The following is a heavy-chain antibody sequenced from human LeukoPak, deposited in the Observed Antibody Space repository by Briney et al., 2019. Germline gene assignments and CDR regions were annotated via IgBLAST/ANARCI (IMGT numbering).Heavy chain of an antibody. CDR2: ISGYTGDT. J-gene: IGHJ3*01. V-gene: IGHV1-18*01. CDR3: ARAGYCGDGGCRGGSAFDV. Sequence: VASAKVSCKTSGYTFTNYDIYWVRQAPGQGLECMGWISGYTGDTKYAQILQGRFTVTTDTSTSTAYMELRSLTYDDTAVYYCARAGYCGDGGCRGGSAFDVWGQGTMVTVSS. D-gene: IGHD2-15*01. CDR1: GYTFTNYD.